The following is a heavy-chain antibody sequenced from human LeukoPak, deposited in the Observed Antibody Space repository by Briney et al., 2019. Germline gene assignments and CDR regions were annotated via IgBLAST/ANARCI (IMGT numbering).Heavy chain of an antibody. Sequence: ASVKVSCKASGYTFTGYYMHWVRQAPGQGLEWMGWINPNSGGTNYAQKFQGRVTMTRDTSISTAYMELSSLRSEDTAVYYCAAASLLYYYDSSGYYMDVWGKGTTVTVSS. CDR1: GYTFTGYY. D-gene: IGHD3-22*01. CDR3: AAASLLYYYDSSGYYMDV. J-gene: IGHJ6*03. V-gene: IGHV1-2*02. CDR2: INPNSGGT.